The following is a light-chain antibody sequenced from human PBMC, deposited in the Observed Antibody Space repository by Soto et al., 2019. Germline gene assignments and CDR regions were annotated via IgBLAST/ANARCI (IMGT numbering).Light chain of an antibody. J-gene: IGKJ4*01. CDR2: DAS. Sequence: DIQMTQSPSSLSASVGDRVTITCQASQDISNYLNWYQQKPGKAPKLLIYDASNLESGVPSRFSGSGSGTDFTLTISSLQHEDFETYYCQQCYSSQRTLGGGTKVHIK. V-gene: IGKV1-39*01. CDR3: QQCYSSQRT. CDR1: QDISNY.